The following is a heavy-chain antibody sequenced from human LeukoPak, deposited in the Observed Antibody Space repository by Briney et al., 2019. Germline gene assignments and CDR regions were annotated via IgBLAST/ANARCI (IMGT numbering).Heavy chain of an antibody. D-gene: IGHD1/OR15-1a*01. Sequence: GGSLRLSCAASGFTSSSYAMSWVRQAPGKGLEWVSAISGSGGSTYYADSVKGRFTISRDNSKNTLYLQMNSLRAEDTAVYYCAKEGTEPEGLYYYGMDVWGQGTTVTVSS. CDR2: ISGSGGST. J-gene: IGHJ6*02. CDR1: GFTSSSYA. CDR3: AKEGTEPEGLYYYGMDV. V-gene: IGHV3-23*01.